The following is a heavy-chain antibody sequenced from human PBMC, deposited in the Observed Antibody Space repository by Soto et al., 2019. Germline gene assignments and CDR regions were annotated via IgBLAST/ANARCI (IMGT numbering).Heavy chain of an antibody. CDR1: GFTFSSYG. Sequence: QVQLVESGGGVVQPGRSLRLSCAASGFTFSSYGMHWVRKAPGKGLEWVAGISYDGSNKYYADSVKGRFTISRDNSKNTLYLQVNSLRAEDTAVYYCAQDPRSGSYGYWGQGTLVTASS. D-gene: IGHD1-26*01. CDR3: AQDPRSGSYGY. V-gene: IGHV3-30*18. CDR2: ISYDGSNK. J-gene: IGHJ4*02.